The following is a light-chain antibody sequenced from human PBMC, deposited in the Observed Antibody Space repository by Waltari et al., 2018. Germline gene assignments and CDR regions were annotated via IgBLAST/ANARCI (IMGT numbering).Light chain of an antibody. CDR1: ISDVGSYNL. V-gene: IGLV2-23*02. Sequence: QSALTQPASVSGSPGQSITISCTGTISDVGSYNLVSWYQQYPGKAPKFMIYEVDKRPSWVSNRFAGSKSGNTASLTISGLQAEDEADYSCCSYAGGAAVVFGGGTRLTVL. CDR3: CSYAGGAAVV. J-gene: IGLJ2*01. CDR2: EVD.